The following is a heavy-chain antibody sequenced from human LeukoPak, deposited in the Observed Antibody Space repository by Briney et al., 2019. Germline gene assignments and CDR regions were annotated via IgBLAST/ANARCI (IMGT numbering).Heavy chain of an antibody. CDR3: ARGPTTVTTYYYYMDV. CDR2: IIPIFGTA. Sequence: ASVKVSCKASGGTFSSYAISWVRQAPGQGLEWMGGIIPIFGTANYAQKFQGRVTITADESTSTAYMELSSLRSEDTAVYYCARGPTTVTTYYYYMDVWGKGTTVTVSS. CDR1: GGTFSSYA. V-gene: IGHV1-69*01. J-gene: IGHJ6*03. D-gene: IGHD4-11*01.